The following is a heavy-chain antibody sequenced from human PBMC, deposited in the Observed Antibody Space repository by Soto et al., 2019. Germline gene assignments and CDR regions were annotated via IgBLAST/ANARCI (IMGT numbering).Heavy chain of an antibody. J-gene: IGHJ4*02. V-gene: IGHV6-1*01. CDR1: GDSVSSYSAA. CDR3: ARDLRRDGYNPVDY. Sequence: SQTLSLTCAISGDSVSSYSAASNWIRQSPSRGLEWLGRTYYRSKWYNDYAVSVKSRITINPDTSKNQFSLQLNSVTPEDTAVYYCARDLRRDGYNPVDYWGQGTLVTVSS. D-gene: IGHD5-12*01. CDR2: TYYRSKWYN.